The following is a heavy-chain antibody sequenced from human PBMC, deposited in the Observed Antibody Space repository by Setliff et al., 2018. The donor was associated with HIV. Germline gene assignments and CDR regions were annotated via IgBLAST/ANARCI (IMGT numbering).Heavy chain of an antibody. D-gene: IGHD6-13*01. CDR3: ASSWSRVPYYGMDV. CDR1: GSTFSTYD. Sequence: ASVKVSCKASGSTFSTYDINWVRQAPGQGPEWMGWMNPNSGNTGYAPKLQGRVTMTRNTSISTAYMELSSLRSDDTVVYYCASSWSRVPYYGMDVWGQGTTVTVSS. CDR2: MNPNSGNT. J-gene: IGHJ6*02. V-gene: IGHV1-8*01.